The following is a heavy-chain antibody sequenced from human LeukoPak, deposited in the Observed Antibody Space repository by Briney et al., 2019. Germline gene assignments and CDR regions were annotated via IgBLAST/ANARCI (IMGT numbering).Heavy chain of an antibody. J-gene: IGHJ4*02. V-gene: IGHV3-30*03. CDR1: GFTFSSYA. CDR2: TSSDLNVK. Sequence: GGSLRLSCAASGFTFSSYAMNWVRQAPGKGLEWVAVTSSDLNVKLYADSVKGRFTISRDNSRSTLYLQMNSLRPEDTAIYYCAREGYYGSGSPPSLYFDYWGQGTLVTVSS. CDR3: AREGYYGSGSPPSLYFDY. D-gene: IGHD3-10*01.